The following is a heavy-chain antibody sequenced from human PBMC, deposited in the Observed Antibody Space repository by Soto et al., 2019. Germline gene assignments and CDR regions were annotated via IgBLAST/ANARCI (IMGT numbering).Heavy chain of an antibody. CDR2: IIPYYNTL. Sequence: QAQVVQSGAEVWKPGSSVKLSCKASEGTFNSYAIAWVRQAPGQGLEWMGGIIPYYNTLNYAQKFQDRVTITADDSTNTVYMELSSLRSDDTAVYFCASGASRWYPYFFESWAQGTLVTVSS. CDR1: EGTFNSYA. D-gene: IGHD6-13*01. V-gene: IGHV1-69*01. J-gene: IGHJ4*02. CDR3: ASGASRWYPYFFES.